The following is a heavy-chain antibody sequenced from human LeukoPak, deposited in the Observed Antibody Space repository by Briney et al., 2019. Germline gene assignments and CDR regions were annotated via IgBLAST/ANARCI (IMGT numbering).Heavy chain of an antibody. CDR3: ARVYYGSGSYAPRYFQH. D-gene: IGHD3-10*01. J-gene: IGHJ1*01. Sequence: ASVKVSCKASGYTFTSYDINWVRQATGQGLEWMGWMNPNSGNTGYAQKFQGRVTMTRNTSISTAYMELSSLGSEDTAVYYCARVYYGSGSYAPRYFQHWGQGTLVTVSS. CDR2: MNPNSGNT. CDR1: GYTFTSYD. V-gene: IGHV1-8*01.